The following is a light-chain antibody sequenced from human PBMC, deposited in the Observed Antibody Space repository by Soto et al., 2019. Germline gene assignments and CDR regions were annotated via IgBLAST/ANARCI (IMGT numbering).Light chain of an antibody. CDR1: SSDVGGYNY. CDR2: EVS. Sequence: QSALTQPPSASGSPGQSVTISCTGTSSDVGGYNYVSWYQQHPGKAPKLMISEVSKRPSGVPDRFSGSKSGNTASLTVSGLQAEDDADYYCSSYAGSNNVVVFGGGTKLTVL. CDR3: SSYAGSNNVVV. J-gene: IGLJ2*01. V-gene: IGLV2-8*01.